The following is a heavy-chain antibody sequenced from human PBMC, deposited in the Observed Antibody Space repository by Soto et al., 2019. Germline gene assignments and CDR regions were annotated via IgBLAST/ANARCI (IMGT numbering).Heavy chain of an antibody. CDR2: IYYSGST. CDR3: ARGGGGAAGNFDY. Sequence: QLQLQESGPGLVKPSETLSLTCTVSGGSISSSSYYWGWIRQPPGKGLEWIGGIYYSGSTYYNPSFKSRVTITVDTSKNQFSLKLSSVTAEDTAVYYCARGGGGAAGNFDYWGQGTLVTVSS. CDR1: GGSISSSSYY. J-gene: IGHJ4*02. D-gene: IGHD6-13*01. V-gene: IGHV4-39*01.